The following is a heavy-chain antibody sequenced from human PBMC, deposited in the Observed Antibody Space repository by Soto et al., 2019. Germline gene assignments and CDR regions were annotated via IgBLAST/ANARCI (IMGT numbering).Heavy chain of an antibody. J-gene: IGHJ4*02. V-gene: IGHV3-53*01. CDR1: GFTVSNNY. CDR3: APHPGGGGY. Sequence: ESGGGLIQPGGSLRLSCAVSGFTVSNNYMSWVRQAPGKGLEGVSVIYSGGYTAYGDSVKGRFTISRDNSKNTLYLQMNSRRPAHPGVFLWAPHPGGGGYWGQGTLVTVSS. CDR2: IYSGGYT. D-gene: IGHD3-10*01.